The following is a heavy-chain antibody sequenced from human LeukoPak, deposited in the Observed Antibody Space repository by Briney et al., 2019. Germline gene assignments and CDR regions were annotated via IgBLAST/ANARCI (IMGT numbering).Heavy chain of an antibody. D-gene: IGHD3-10*01. V-gene: IGHV3-21*01. CDR2: MSGGGDYT. J-gene: IGHJ5*02. CDR3: ASHILLCHH. CDR1: GFTFSNYA. Sequence: GGSLRLSCAASGFTFSNYAMSWVRQAPGKGLEWISSMSGGGDYTYYADSVKGRFTISRDNAKNSLYLQMNRLRAEDTAVYYCASHILLCHHWGQGTLVTVSS.